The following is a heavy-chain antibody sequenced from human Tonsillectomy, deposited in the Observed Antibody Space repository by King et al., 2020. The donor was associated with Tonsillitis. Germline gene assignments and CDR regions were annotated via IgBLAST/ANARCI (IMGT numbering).Heavy chain of an antibody. CDR1: GFTFSSHA. CDR2: ILSSSSYI. J-gene: IGHJ2*01. D-gene: IGHD6-25*01. CDR3: ARDHGEAAGLFDL. Sequence: VQLVESGGGLVKPGGSLRLSCAASGFTFSSHAMNWVRQAPGKGLEWVSSILSSSSYIYYADSLKGRFTISRDNAKNSLYLQMDSLIAEDTALYFCARDHGEAAGLFDLWGRGTLVTVSS. V-gene: IGHV3-21*01.